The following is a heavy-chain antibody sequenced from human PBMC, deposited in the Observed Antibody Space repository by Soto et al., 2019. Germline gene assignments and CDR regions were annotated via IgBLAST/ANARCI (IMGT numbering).Heavy chain of an antibody. J-gene: IGHJ6*02. Sequence: LRLSCAASGFTFSSYGMHWVRQAPGKGLEWVAVISYDGNNKYYADSVKGRFTISRDNSKNTLYLQMNSLRAEDTAVYYCAKGPYSSGWYVDYYYYGMDVWGQGTTVTVSS. CDR1: GFTFSSYG. CDR2: ISYDGNNK. V-gene: IGHV3-30*18. CDR3: AKGPYSSGWYVDYYYYGMDV. D-gene: IGHD6-19*01.